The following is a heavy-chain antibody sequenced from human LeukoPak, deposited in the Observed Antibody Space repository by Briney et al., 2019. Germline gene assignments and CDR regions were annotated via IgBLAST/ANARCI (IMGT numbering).Heavy chain of an antibody. V-gene: IGHV1-3*01. J-gene: IGHJ4*02. CDR3: ARVGLKVRPFDY. CDR1: GYIFTSYA. CDR2: INAGNSDT. Sequence: ASVILSFTALGYIFTSYAMHWVRPAPGQRHKLIRCINAGNSDTNYSQHFQGRVTITRDTSASTAYIELSSLRSEDSAVYYCARVGLKVRPFDYWGQGTLVTDSS. D-gene: IGHD2-21*01.